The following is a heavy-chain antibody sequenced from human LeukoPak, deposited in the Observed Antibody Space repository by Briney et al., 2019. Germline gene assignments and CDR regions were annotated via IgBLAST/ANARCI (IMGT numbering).Heavy chain of an antibody. D-gene: IGHD3-3*01. CDR2: IYHSGST. CDR3: AGDDSWSGYELGPVY. Sequence: PSETLSLTCTVSGGSISSYYWSWIRQPPGKGLEWIGYIYHSGSTNNNPSLKSRATISLDTSKNQFSLKLSSVTAADTAVYYCAGDDSWSGYELGPVYWAQGTLVTVSS. J-gene: IGHJ4*02. V-gene: IGHV4-59*01. CDR1: GGSISSYY.